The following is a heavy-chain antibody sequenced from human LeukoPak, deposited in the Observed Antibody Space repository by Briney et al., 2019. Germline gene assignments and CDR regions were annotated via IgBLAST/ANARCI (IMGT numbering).Heavy chain of an antibody. D-gene: IGHD3-9*01. CDR1: GCTLTELS. CDR2: FDPEDGET. V-gene: IGHV1-24*01. Sequence: ASVKVSCKVSGCTLTELSMHWVRQAPGKGLEWMGGFDPEDGETIYAQKFQGRVTMTEDTSTDTAYMELSSLRSEYTAVYYCASRIYFDWSNWGQGTLVTVSS. CDR3: ASRIYFDWSN. J-gene: IGHJ4*02.